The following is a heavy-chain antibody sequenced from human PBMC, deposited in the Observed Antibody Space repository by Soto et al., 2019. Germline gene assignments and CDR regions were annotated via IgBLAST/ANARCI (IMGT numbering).Heavy chain of an antibody. CDR1: GFTLSRNA. Sequence: GGSLRLSCAASGFTLSRNAMHWVRQAPGKGLEWVAVISYDGSNKYYADSVKGRFTISRDNSKNTLYLQMNSLRAEDTAVYYCARFCISTSCYASFDYWGQGTLVTAPQ. CDR2: ISYDGSNK. D-gene: IGHD2-2*01. J-gene: IGHJ4*02. V-gene: IGHV3-30-3*01. CDR3: ARFCISTSCYASFDY.